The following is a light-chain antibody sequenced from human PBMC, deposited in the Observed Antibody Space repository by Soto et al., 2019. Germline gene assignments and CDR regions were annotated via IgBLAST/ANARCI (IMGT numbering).Light chain of an antibody. CDR1: TSNIGTNT. J-gene: IGLJ2*01. Sequence: QSVLTQPPSASGTPGQRVTISCSGGTSNIGTNTVTWYQQVPATAPKLLLYHNTQRPSGVPDRFSASKSVTSAPLSISGLHVEDEGNYYWAAWIDILNGVIFGVGTKLPVL. CDR3: AAWIDILNGVI. CDR2: HNT. V-gene: IGLV1-44*01.